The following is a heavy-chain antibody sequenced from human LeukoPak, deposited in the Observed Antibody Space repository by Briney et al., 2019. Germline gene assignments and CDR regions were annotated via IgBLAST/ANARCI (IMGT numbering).Heavy chain of an antibody. J-gene: IGHJ4*02. V-gene: IGHV3-23*01. CDR3: TTAEYKMDTAMVTTVEN. CDR2: ISASGGTT. CDR1: GFTFSTYA. Sequence: GGSLRLSCVASGFTFSTYAMNWVRQAPGKGLEWISGISASGGTTYYADSVKGRFTISRDNSKDTLYLQMNSLRAEDTAVYYCTTAEYKMDTAMVTTVENWGQGTLVTVSS. D-gene: IGHD5-18*01.